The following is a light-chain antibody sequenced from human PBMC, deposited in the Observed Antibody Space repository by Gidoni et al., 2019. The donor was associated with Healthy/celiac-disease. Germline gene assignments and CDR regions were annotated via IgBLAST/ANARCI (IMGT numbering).Light chain of an antibody. CDR3: QSADSSGTYVV. Sequence: HELTQPPSVSVSPGQTARITCAGDALPKQYAYWYQQKPGQAPVLVIYKDSGRPAGIPERFSGSSSGTTVTLTISGVPAEDEADYYCQSADSSGTYVVFGGGTKLTVL. J-gene: IGLJ2*01. CDR1: ALPKQY. V-gene: IGLV3-25*03. CDR2: KDS.